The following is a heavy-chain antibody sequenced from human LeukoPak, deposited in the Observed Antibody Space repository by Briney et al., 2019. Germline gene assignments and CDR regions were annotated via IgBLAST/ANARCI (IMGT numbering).Heavy chain of an antibody. V-gene: IGHV4-59*12. D-gene: IGHD3-10*01. CDR3: ARGGGYYGSGRLYYFDY. J-gene: IGHJ4*02. CDR2: IYHSGST. Sequence: SETLSLTCTVSGGSISSYYWSWIRQPPGKGLEWIGYIYHSGSTYYNPSLKSRVTISVDRSKNQFSLKLSSVTAADTAVYYCARGGGYYGSGRLYYFDYWGQGTLVTVSS. CDR1: GGSISSYY.